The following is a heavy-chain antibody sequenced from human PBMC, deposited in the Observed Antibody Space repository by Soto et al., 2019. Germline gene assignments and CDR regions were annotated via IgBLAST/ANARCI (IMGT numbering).Heavy chain of an antibody. CDR2: ISGSGGST. J-gene: IGHJ4*02. V-gene: IGHV3-23*01. CDR1: GFTFSSYA. Sequence: GGSLRLSCGASGFTFSSYAMSWVRQAPGKGLEWVSAISGSGGSTYYADSVKGRFTISRDNSKNTLYLQMNSLRAEDTAVYYCAKGPYDSSGLRSYFDYWGQGTLVTVSS. CDR3: AKGPYDSSGLRSYFDY. D-gene: IGHD3-22*01.